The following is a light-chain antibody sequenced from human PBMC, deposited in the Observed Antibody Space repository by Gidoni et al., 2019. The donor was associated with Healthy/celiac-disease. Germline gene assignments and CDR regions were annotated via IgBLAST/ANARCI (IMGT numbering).Light chain of an antibody. CDR1: QSISSY. CDR2: AAS. V-gene: IGKV1-39*01. CDR3: QHSYSTPWT. J-gene: IGKJ1*01. Sequence: DIQMTQSPSSLSASVGDRVTITCRASQSISSYLNWYQQKPGKAPKLLIYAASSLQSGVPSRFSGSVSGTDFTLTISSLQPEDFATYYCQHSYSTPWTFGQGTKVEIK.